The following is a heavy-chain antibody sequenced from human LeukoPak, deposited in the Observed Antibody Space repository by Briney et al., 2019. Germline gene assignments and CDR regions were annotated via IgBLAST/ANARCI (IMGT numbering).Heavy chain of an antibody. Sequence: GESLKISCKGSGYSFISYWISWVRQMPGKGLEWMGRIDPSDSYTNYSPSFQGHVTISADKSISTAYLQWSSLKASDTAMYYCARHTYYYGSGSYYIAIDYWGQGTLVTVSS. J-gene: IGHJ4*02. V-gene: IGHV5-10-1*01. CDR1: GYSFISYW. CDR2: IDPSDSYT. CDR3: ARHTYYYGSGSYYIAIDY. D-gene: IGHD3-10*01.